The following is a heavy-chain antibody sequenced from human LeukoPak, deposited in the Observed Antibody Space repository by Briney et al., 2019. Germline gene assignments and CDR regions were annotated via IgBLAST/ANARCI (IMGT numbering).Heavy chain of an antibody. Sequence: GGSLRLSCAVSGFTFSDYYMSWIRQAPGKGLEWLSYISGSGEITYHAESEKGRFSISRDNAKNSLYLQMNSLRVEDTAVYYCARYGSSWSFDYWGQGTLVTVSS. V-gene: IGHV3-11*01. D-gene: IGHD6-13*01. CDR1: GFTFSDYY. CDR2: ISGSGEIT. J-gene: IGHJ4*02. CDR3: ARYGSSWSFDY.